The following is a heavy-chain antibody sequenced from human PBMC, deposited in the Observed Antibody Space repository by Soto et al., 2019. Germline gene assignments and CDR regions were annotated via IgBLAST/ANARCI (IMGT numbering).Heavy chain of an antibody. CDR1: GYTFTSYD. CDR2: MNPNSGNT. CDR3: ATALYPGYYGDYEAYAFDI. Sequence: ASVKVSCKASGYTFTSYDINWVRQATGQGLEWMGWMNPNSGNTGYAQKFQGRVTMTRNTSISTAYMELSSLRSEDTAVYYCATALYPGYYGDYEAYAFDIWGQGSMVTVSS. J-gene: IGHJ3*02. V-gene: IGHV1-8*01. D-gene: IGHD4-17*01.